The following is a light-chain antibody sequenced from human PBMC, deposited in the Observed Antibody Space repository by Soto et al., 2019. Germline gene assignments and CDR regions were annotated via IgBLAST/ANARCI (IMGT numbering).Light chain of an antibody. CDR3: QQYGSSPRT. CDR1: QSISSTY. V-gene: IGKV3-20*01. J-gene: IGKJ1*01. Sequence: EIVLTQSPGILSLSPGERATLSCRASQSISSTYLAWYQQKPGQAPRLLIYGASSRATGIPDRFSGSGSGTELTLTISRLEPEDFAVFYCQQYGSSPRTFGQGTKVEIK. CDR2: GAS.